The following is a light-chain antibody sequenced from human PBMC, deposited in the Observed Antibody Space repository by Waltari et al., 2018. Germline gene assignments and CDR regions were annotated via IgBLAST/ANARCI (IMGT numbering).Light chain of an antibody. V-gene: IGKV3-15*01. CDR2: DTS. CDR3: QQYNNWPPYT. CDR1: QNVVGN. J-gene: IGKJ2*01. Sequence: EVVLTQSPATLSLSPGETATLSCRASQNVVGNLAWYQQKPGQAPSLLIYDTSTRATSIPARFSGSGSGTEFTLTISSLQSEDFAVYYCQQYNNWPPYTFGQGTKLKIK.